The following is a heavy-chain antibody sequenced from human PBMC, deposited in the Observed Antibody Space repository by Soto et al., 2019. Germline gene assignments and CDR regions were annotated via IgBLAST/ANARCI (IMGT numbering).Heavy chain of an antibody. V-gene: IGHV3-21*01. D-gene: IGHD1-1*01. J-gene: IGHJ4*02. CDR2: ISSSSSYI. Sequence: EVQLVESGGGLVKPGGSLRLSCAASGFTFSSYSMNWVRQAPGKGLEWVSSISSSSSYIYYADSVKGRFTISRDNAKNSLYLQMNSLRAEDTAVYYCAREPSFEGNPPDYWGQGTLVTVSS. CDR3: AREPSFEGNPPDY. CDR1: GFTFSSYS.